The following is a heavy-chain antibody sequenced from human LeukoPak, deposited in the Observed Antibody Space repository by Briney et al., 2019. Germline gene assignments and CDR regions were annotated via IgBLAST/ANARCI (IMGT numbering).Heavy chain of an antibody. CDR3: ASRFPLGSYSSGRTYYFDY. CDR1: GFTVSSNY. J-gene: IGHJ4*02. CDR2: IYSGGST. Sequence: PGGSLRLSCAASGFTVSSNYMSWVRQAPGKGLEWVSVIYSGGSTYYADSVKGRFTISRDNSKNTLYLRMNSLRAEDTAVYYCASRFPLGSYSSGRTYYFDYWGQGTLVTVSS. V-gene: IGHV3-66*01. D-gene: IGHD6-19*01.